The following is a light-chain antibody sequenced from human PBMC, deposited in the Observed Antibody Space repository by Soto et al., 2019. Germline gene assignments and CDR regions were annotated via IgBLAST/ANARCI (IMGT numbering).Light chain of an antibody. CDR1: QILNNR. J-gene: IGKJ2*01. Sequence: DIQMTQSPSTLSASVGDRVTITCRARQILNNRLSWYQQKPGKAPNLLISGAFNLQSGVPSRFSGSGSGTDFTLTISSLQPEDSATYYCQQSYITLYSFGQGTRLEIK. CDR3: QQSYITLYS. CDR2: GAF. V-gene: IGKV1-39*01.